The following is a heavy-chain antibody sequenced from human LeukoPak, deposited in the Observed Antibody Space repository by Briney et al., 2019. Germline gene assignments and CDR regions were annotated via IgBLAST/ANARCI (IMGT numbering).Heavy chain of an antibody. CDR1: GGSISSYY. V-gene: IGHV4-59*01. CDR3: AGWSGYYYGSGSYPIDY. CDR2: IYYSGST. Sequence: SETLSLTCTVSGGSISSYYWSWIRQPPGKGLEWIGYIYYSGSTNYNPSLKSRVTISVDTSKNQFSLKLSSATAADTAVYYCAGWSGYYYGSGSYPIDYWGQGTLVTVSS. J-gene: IGHJ4*02. D-gene: IGHD3-10*01.